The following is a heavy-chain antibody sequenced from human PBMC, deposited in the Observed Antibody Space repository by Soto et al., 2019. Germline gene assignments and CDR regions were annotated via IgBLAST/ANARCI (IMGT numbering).Heavy chain of an antibody. D-gene: IGHD3-9*01. J-gene: IGHJ1*01. CDR2: INHSGST. CDR1: GGSISSSNW. V-gene: IGHV4-4*02. Sequence: PSETLSLTCAVSGGSISSSNWWSWVRQPPGKGLEWIGEINHSGSTNYNPSLKSRVTISVDTSKNQFSLKLSSVTAADTAVYYCARAGRYFDWLLPAAEYFQHWGQGTLVTVSS. CDR3: ARAGRYFDWLLPAAEYFQH.